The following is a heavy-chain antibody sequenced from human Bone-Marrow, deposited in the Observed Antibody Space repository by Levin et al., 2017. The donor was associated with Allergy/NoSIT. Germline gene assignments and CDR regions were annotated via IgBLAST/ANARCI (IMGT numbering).Heavy chain of an antibody. J-gene: IGHJ1*01. V-gene: IGHV4-31*03. D-gene: IGHD2/OR15-2a*01. CDR3: ARDAPLSK. Sequence: SQTLSLTCPVSGGSIRSGGYYWSWIRQHPGKGLEWIGYIYYSGSTYYNPSLKSRVTISVDTSKNQFSLNLTSVTAADTAVYYCARDAPLSKWGQGTLVTVSS. CDR1: GGSIRSGGYY. CDR2: IYYSGST.